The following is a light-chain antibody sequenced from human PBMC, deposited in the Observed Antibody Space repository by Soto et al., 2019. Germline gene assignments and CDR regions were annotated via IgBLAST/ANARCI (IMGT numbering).Light chain of an antibody. CDR3: QQHGSSPIT. CDR1: QSVSSNY. CDR2: GAS. J-gene: IGKJ5*01. V-gene: IGKV3-20*01. Sequence: EIVLTQSPGTLSLSPGERATLSCRASQSVSSNYLAWYQQKPGPAPRLLIYGASSRATGIPDRFSGSGSGTDFTLTISRLEPEDFAVYFCQQHGSSPITFGQGTRLEIK.